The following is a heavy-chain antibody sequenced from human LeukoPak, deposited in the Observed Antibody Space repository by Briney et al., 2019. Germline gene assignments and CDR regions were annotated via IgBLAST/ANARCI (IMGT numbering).Heavy chain of an antibody. J-gene: IGHJ4*02. CDR1: GFTFISYS. CDR3: AREADSEPRVDY. V-gene: IGHV3-21*01. D-gene: IGHD5-18*01. Sequence: GGSLRLSWAASGFTFISYSMNWVRQAPGKGLEWVSSISMSSSYIYYADSVKGRFTISRDNAKNSLYLQMNSLRAEDTAVYYCAREADSEPRVDYWGQGPLVTVSS. CDR2: ISMSSSYI.